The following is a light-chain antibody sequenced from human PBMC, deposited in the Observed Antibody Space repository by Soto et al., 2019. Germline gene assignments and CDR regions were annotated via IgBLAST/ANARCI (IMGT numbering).Light chain of an antibody. Sequence: EIVLTQSPGTLSLSPGERATLSCRASQSVSSSYLAWFQQKPGQAPRLLIYGASSRATGIPDRFSGSGSGTDFTLTISRLEPEYFAVYYCQQWFTFGPGTKVDFK. CDR2: GAS. V-gene: IGKV3-20*01. CDR3: QQWFT. CDR1: QSVSSSY. J-gene: IGKJ3*01.